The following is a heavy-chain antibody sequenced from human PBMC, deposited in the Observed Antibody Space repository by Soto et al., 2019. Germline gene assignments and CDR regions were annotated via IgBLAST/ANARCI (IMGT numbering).Heavy chain of an antibody. CDR2: IYYSGST. Sequence: QVQLQESGPGLVKPSQTLSLTCTVSGGSISSGGYYWSWIRQHPGKGLEWIGYIYYSGSTYYNPSLKSRVTTSVDTSKNQFSLQLSSGTAADTAVYYCARDLRSGDYESYGMDGWGQGTTVTVSS. CDR1: GGSISSGGYY. V-gene: IGHV4-31*03. J-gene: IGHJ6*02. CDR3: ARDLRSGDYESYGMDG. D-gene: IGHD4-17*01.